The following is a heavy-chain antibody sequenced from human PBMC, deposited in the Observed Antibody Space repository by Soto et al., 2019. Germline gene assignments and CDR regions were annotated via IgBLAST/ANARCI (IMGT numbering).Heavy chain of an antibody. D-gene: IGHD2-2*01. CDR1: GFPVSYGYY. Sequence: SDTLSLTCGVSGFPVSYGYYWGWIRQPPGKGLEWLGSIYQSGKTYYNPPLKSRLTLSMDTSKNEFSVRLRSVTAADTAVYFCARLYCSSVSCYNDYWGPGVQVTVSS. CDR2: IYQSGKT. V-gene: IGHV4-38-2*01. CDR3: ARLYCSSVSCYNDY. J-gene: IGHJ4*02.